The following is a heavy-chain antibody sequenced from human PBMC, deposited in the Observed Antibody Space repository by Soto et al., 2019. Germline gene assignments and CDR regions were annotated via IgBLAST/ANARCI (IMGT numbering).Heavy chain of an antibody. D-gene: IGHD3-10*01. CDR3: ARDGTDYYGSGSSS. J-gene: IGHJ5*02. Sequence: GGSLRLSCAASGFTVSSNYMSWVRQAPGKGLEWVSVIYSGGSTYYADSVKGRFTISRDNSKNTLYLQMNSLRAEDTAVYYCARDGTDYYGSGSSSWGQGTLVTVSS. CDR2: IYSGGST. V-gene: IGHV3-66*01. CDR1: GFTVSSNY.